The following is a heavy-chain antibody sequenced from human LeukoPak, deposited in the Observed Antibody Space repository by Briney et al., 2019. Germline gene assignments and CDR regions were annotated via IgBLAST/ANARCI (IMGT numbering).Heavy chain of an antibody. D-gene: IGHD1-26*01. V-gene: IGHV4-59*08. J-gene: IGHJ3*02. CDR3: ARHAVGGTSPAAFDI. Sequence: SETLSLTCTVSGGSISSYYWSWIRQPPGKGLEWIVYIYYSGSTNYSPSLKSRVTISVDTSKNQFSLKLSSVTAADTAVYYCARHAVGGTSPAAFDIWGQGTMVTVSS. CDR2: IYYSGST. CDR1: GGSISSYY.